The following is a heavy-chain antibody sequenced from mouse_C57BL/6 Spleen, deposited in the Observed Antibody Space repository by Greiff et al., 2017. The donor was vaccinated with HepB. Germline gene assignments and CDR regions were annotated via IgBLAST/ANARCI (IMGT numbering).Heavy chain of an antibody. Sequence: EVQLQQSGPELVKPGASVKISCKASGYTFTDYYMNWVKQSHGKSLEWIGDINPNNGGTSYNQKFKGKATLTVDKSSSTAYMELRSLTSEDSAVYYCANSNRYAMDYWGQGTSVTVSS. V-gene: IGHV1-26*01. CDR3: ANSNRYAMDY. D-gene: IGHD2-5*01. J-gene: IGHJ4*01. CDR2: INPNNGGT. CDR1: GYTFTDYY.